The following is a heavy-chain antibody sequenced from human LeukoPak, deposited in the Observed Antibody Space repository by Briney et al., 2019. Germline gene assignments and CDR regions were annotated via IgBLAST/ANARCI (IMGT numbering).Heavy chain of an antibody. J-gene: IGHJ4*02. V-gene: IGHV3-30-3*01. CDR1: GFTFSSYA. CDR2: ISYDGSNK. D-gene: IGHD3-10*01. Sequence: GRSLRLSCATSGFTFSSYAMHWVRQAPGKGLEWVAVISYDGSNKYYADSVKGRFTISRDNSKNTLYLQMNSLRAEDTAVYYCARDSRYYGSGSLPGYWGQGTLVTVSS. CDR3: ARDSRYYGSGSLPGY.